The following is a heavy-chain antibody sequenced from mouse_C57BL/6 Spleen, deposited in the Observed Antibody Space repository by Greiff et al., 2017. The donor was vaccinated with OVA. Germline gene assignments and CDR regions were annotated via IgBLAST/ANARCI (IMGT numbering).Heavy chain of an antibody. V-gene: IGHV1-66*01. CDR3: ASSNYGDWYFDV. Sequence: QVQLQQSGPELVKPGASVKISCKAPGYSFTSYYIHWVKQRPGQGLEWIGWIYPGSGNTKYNEKFKGKATLTADTSSSTAYMQLSSLTSEDSAVYYCASSNYGDWYFDVWGTGTTVTVSS. CDR1: GYSFTSYY. D-gene: IGHD2-5*01. CDR2: IYPGSGNT. J-gene: IGHJ1*03.